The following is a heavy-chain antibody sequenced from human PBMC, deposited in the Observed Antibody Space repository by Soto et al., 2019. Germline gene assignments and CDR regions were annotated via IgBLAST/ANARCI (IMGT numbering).Heavy chain of an antibody. J-gene: IGHJ6*02. CDR3: ARWVSGFYYYGMDV. CDR2: IIPLFGTA. CDR1: GGTSSSHA. V-gene: IGHV1-69*12. D-gene: IGHD5-12*01. Sequence: QVQLVQSGAEVKKPGSSVKVSCKTFGGTSSSHAFSWVRQAPGQGLEWMGGIIPLFGTANYAQKFQGRVTFNADESTRTASMELSSLRSDDTAVYYCARWVSGFYYYGMDVWGQGTTVTVSS.